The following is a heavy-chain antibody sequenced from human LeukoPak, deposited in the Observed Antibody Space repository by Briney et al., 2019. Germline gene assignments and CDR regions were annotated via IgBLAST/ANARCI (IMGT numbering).Heavy chain of an antibody. J-gene: IGHJ4*02. V-gene: IGHV1-46*01. D-gene: IGHD5-18*01. CDR3: ARDASDTAMVVGNY. CDR1: GYTFPSYY. Sequence: ASVKVSCKASGYTFPSYYMHWLRQAPGQGLEWMGIINPSGGSTSYAQKSQRRITMTRDTSTSTVYMELSSLRSEDTAVYYCARDASDTAMVVGNYWGQGTLVTVSS. CDR2: INPSGGST.